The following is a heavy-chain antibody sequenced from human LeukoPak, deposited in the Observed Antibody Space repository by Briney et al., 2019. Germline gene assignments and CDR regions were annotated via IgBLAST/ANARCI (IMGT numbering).Heavy chain of an antibody. V-gene: IGHV3-30-3*01. CDR1: GFTFSSYA. Sequence: GRSLRLSCAASGFTFSSYAMHWVRQAPGKGLEWVAVISYDGSNKYYADSVKGRFTISRDNSKNTLYLQMNSLRAEDTAVYYCAKDNPSITIFGVVIRGSNWFDPWGQGTLVTVSS. CDR2: ISYDGSNK. J-gene: IGHJ5*02. CDR3: AKDNPSITIFGVVIRGSNWFDP. D-gene: IGHD3-3*01.